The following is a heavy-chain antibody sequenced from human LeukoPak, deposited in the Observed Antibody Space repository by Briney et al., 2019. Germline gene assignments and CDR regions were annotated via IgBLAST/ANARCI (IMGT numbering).Heavy chain of an antibody. J-gene: IGHJ4*02. CDR2: ISGSGGST. V-gene: IGHV3-23*01. CDR1: GFTFSNYA. CDR3: AKGLSAAGDYYFDY. Sequence: GGSVRLSCAASGFTFSNYAMSWVRQAPGKGLEWLSTISGSGGSTYYADSVKGRFTISRDNSKNTVYLQMKSLRVEATAVYYCAKGLSAAGDYYFDYWGQGALVTVSS. D-gene: IGHD2-21*01.